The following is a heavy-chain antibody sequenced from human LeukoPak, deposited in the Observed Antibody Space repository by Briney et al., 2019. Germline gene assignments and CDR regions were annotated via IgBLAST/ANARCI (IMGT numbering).Heavy chain of an antibody. Sequence: PGGSLRLSCAASGFTFSSYAMTSVRQAPGKGLEWVSAISGSGGSTYYADSVKGRFTMSRDNSKNTLYLQMSSLRAEDTAVYYCAKDPGYSSSWYDFDYWGQGTLVTVSS. V-gene: IGHV3-23*01. CDR3: AKDPGYSSSWYDFDY. J-gene: IGHJ4*02. CDR1: GFTFSSYA. D-gene: IGHD6-13*01. CDR2: ISGSGGST.